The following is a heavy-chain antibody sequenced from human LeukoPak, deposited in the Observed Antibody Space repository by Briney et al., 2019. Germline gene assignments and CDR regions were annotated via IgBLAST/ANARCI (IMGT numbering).Heavy chain of an antibody. CDR2: MNPNSGNT. Sequence: GASVKVSCKASGGTFSSYAISWVRQAPGQGLEWMGWMNPNSGNTGYAQKFQGRVTITRNTSISTAYMELSSLRSEDTAVYYCARGTTVTRKNYYYYMDVWGKGTTVTVSS. D-gene: IGHD4-17*01. CDR1: GGTFSSYA. CDR3: ARGTTVTRKNYYYYMDV. J-gene: IGHJ6*03. V-gene: IGHV1-8*03.